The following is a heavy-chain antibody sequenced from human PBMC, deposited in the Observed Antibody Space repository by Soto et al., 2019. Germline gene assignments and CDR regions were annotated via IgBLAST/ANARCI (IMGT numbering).Heavy chain of an antibody. CDR1: GVTPTNSA. CDR2: IIPVFGPA. J-gene: IGHJ4*02. D-gene: IGHD6-13*01. V-gene: IGHV1-69*13. Sequence: ASSKSPFKVAGVTPTNSAFSWVRQAPGQVLEWMGGIIPVFGPALYAQKFQGRVTITAAESTNTAFLDVSSLRSEDTAVYSCGRGGSWAKVDSWGPGTMVTVSS. CDR3: GRGGSWAKVDS.